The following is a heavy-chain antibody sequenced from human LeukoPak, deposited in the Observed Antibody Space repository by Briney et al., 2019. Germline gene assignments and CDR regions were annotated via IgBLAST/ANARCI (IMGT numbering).Heavy chain of an antibody. J-gene: IGHJ6*02. V-gene: IGHV3-7*01. D-gene: IGHD4-17*01. CDR2: IKQDGSEK. CDR3: ARAGDYDHYYYYGMDV. Sequence: GGSLRLSCAASGFTFSSYAMSWVRQAPGKGLEWVANIKQDGSEKYYVDSVKGRFTISRDNAKNSLYLQMNSLRAEDTAVYYCARAGDYDHYYYYGMDVWGQGTTVTVSS. CDR1: GFTFSSYA.